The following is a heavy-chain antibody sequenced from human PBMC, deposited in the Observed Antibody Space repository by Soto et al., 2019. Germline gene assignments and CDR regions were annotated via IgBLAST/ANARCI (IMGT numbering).Heavy chain of an antibody. CDR2: ISGSGQTT. J-gene: IGHJ5*02. D-gene: IGHD3-10*01. CDR3: VRPSITRDWFDP. Sequence: GGSLRLSCAASGFAFSTSSMGWVRQAPGAGLEWVSAISGSGQTTYYANSVKGRFAISRDNSKNTLYLHMSSLRAEDTAIYYCVRPSITRDWFDPWGQGTPVTVSS. CDR1: GFAFSTSS. V-gene: IGHV3-23*01.